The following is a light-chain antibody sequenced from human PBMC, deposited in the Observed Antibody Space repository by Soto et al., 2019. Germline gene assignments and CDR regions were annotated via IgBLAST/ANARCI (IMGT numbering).Light chain of an antibody. CDR3: QQYGSSPRT. CDR1: ESVSSS. V-gene: IGKV3-15*01. J-gene: IGKJ1*01. Sequence: EIVMTQSPATLCVSPGERATLSCRASESVSSSLAWYQHKPGQSPRLLIYGASTRATNIAARFSGSGSGTEFTLTISRLEPEDFAVYYCQQYGSSPRTFGQGTKVDIK. CDR2: GAS.